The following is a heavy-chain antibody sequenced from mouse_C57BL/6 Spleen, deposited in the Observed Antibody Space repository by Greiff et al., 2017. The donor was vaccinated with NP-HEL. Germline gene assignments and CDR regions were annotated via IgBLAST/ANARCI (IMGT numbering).Heavy chain of an antibody. Sequence: QVQLQQSGAELVKPGASVKMSCKASGYTFTSYWITWVKQRPGQGLEWIGDIYPGSGSTNYHEKFKSKATLTVDTSSSTAYMQLSSLTSEDAAVYYCARWDPLWAMDYWGQGTSVTVSS. CDR1: GYTFTSYW. J-gene: IGHJ4*01. V-gene: IGHV1-55*01. CDR2: IYPGSGST. D-gene: IGHD4-1*01. CDR3: ARWDPLWAMDY.